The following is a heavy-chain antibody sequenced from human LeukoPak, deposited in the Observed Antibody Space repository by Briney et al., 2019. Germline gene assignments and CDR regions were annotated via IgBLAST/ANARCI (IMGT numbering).Heavy chain of an antibody. D-gene: IGHD3-10*01. V-gene: IGHV4-38-2*02. CDR2: IYHSGST. Sequence: SETLSLTCTVSGYSISSGYYWGWIRQPPGKGLEWIGSIYHSGSTYCNPSLKSRVTISVDTSKNQFSLKLSSVTAADTAVYYCARLAPHRVLWVDYNSYMDVWGKGTTVTVSS. J-gene: IGHJ6*03. CDR1: GYSISSGYY. CDR3: ARLAPHRVLWVDYNSYMDV.